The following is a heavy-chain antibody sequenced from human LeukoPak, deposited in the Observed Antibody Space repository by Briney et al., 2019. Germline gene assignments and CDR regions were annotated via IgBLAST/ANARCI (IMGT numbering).Heavy chain of an antibody. J-gene: IGHJ4*02. CDR3: AAQWGVFVVVTAIEYYFDY. Sequence: SETLSLXXXVSGGSISXXXXXXGWIRQPPXXXXXXXXXXXXSGSTYYNPSLKSRXXISVDTSKNQFSLKLSSXXAXDTAVYYCAAQWGVFVVVTAIEYYFDYWGQGTLVTVSS. CDR2: XXXSGST. D-gene: IGHD2-21*02. V-gene: IGHV4-39*01. CDR1: GGSISXXXXX.